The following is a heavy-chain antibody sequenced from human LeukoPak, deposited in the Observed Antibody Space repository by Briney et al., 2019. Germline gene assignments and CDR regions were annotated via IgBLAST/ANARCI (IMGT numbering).Heavy chain of an antibody. Sequence: SVKVSCKASGGTFSSYAISWVRQAPGQGLEWMGGIIPIFGTANYAQKFQGRVTITADKSTSTAYMELSSLRSEDTAVYYCASNYYDSSGYSYWGQGTLVTVSS. CDR2: IIPIFGTA. J-gene: IGHJ4*02. CDR3: ASNYYDSSGYSY. V-gene: IGHV1-69*06. D-gene: IGHD3-22*01. CDR1: GGTFSSYA.